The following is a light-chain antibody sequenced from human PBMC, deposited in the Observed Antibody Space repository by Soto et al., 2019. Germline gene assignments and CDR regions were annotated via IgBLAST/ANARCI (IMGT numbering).Light chain of an antibody. Sequence: QSALTQPASVSGSPGQSITISCTGTSSDVGGYKYVSWYQQHPGEAPKLMMYDVSNRPSGVSNRFSGSKSGNTASLTISGLQAEDEADYYCSSYTSSSTKVFGTGTKLTVL. V-gene: IGLV2-14*01. CDR2: DVS. CDR1: SSDVGGYKY. J-gene: IGLJ1*01. CDR3: SSYTSSSTKV.